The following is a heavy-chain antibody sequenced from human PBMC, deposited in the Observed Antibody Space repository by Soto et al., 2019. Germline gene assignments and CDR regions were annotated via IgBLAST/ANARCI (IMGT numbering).Heavy chain of an antibody. Sequence: QVQLVQSGSEVKMPGSSVKVSCKTSGGTFSRHAINWVRQAPGQGLEWMGGIIPLFGTTNYAKKFKGRVTNSEDEYTRTAYMEQSSLTSEDADVYYCARAAIDGSSWYLWFDPWGQGTLVTVSS. V-gene: IGHV1-69*01. CDR2: IIPLFGTT. D-gene: IGHD6-13*01. CDR1: GGTFSRHA. J-gene: IGHJ5*02. CDR3: ARAAIDGSSWYLWFDP.